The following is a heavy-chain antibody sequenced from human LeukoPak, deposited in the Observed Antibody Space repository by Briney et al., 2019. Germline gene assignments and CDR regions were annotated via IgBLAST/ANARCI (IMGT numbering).Heavy chain of an antibody. CDR1: GFTFNNNG. CDR3: AKDLHGGYSSDY. J-gene: IGHJ4*02. D-gene: IGHD4-23*01. V-gene: IGHV3-30*02. Sequence: GGSLRLSCAASGFTFNNNGMHWVRQAPGKGLEFVSFIDFEGVDKYYADSVKGRFTISKDYSKATLYLQMNSLRPEDTAIYYCAKDLHGGYSSDYWGQGTLVTVSS. CDR2: IDFEGVDK.